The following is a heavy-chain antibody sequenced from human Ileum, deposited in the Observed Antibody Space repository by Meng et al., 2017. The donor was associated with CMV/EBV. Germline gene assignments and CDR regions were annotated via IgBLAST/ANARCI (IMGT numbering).Heavy chain of an antibody. CDR2: IYTSGST. Sequence: QVPLQESGPGLVNPSDTLSLTCTFSGTSITGYYWSWIRQSAEKGLEWIGRIYTSGSTNYNPSLPSRVSMSIDTSKNQFSLKLRSVTAADTAVYYCAREGSAVHWGQGTLVTVSS. D-gene: IGHD6-13*01. J-gene: IGHJ4*02. V-gene: IGHV4-4*07. CDR3: AREGSAVH. CDR1: GTSITGYY.